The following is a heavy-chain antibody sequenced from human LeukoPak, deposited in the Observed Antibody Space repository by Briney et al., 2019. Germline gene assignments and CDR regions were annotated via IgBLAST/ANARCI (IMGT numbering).Heavy chain of an antibody. CDR1: GYSFTTNW. D-gene: IGHD2-15*01. CDR2: IYPDDSHI. J-gene: IGHJ4*02. CDR3: ATSGYCSRGPCHPRLDY. V-gene: IGHV5-51*01. Sequence: GEFLKISSKASGYSFTTNWIGWLRQMPGKGLECMAVIYPDDSHIRYNPSFRGQVSLSADKSISTVYLQWSSLTTSDTAMYYCATSGYCSRGPCHPRLDYWGQGTRVTVSS.